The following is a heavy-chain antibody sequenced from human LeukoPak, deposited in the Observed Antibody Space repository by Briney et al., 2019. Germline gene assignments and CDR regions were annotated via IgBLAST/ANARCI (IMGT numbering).Heavy chain of an antibody. CDR3: ARDKRVGASLFDY. D-gene: IGHD1-26*01. CDR2: MNQDGSEK. V-gene: IGHV3-7*01. CDR1: GFTFSSYW. Sequence: PGGSLRLSCAASGFTFSSYWMTWVRQPPGKGLEWVGNMNQDGSEKYYADSVKGRFTIFRDNAENSVYLQVNSLTAEDTAAYYCARDKRVGASLFDYWGQGSLVTVSS. J-gene: IGHJ4*02.